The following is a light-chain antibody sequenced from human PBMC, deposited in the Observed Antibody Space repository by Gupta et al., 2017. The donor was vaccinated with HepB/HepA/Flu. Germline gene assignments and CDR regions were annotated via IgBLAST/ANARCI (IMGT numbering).Light chain of an antibody. CDR1: RSNIGTNT. CDR3: AAWDNSLNGL. Sequence: QSVLTQPPSVSGTPGQRDTISCSGSRSNIGTNTVNWYQQLPGTAPKLLIYSNNQRPSGVPDRFSGSKSGTSASLAISGLQSEDEADYYCAAWDNSLNGLFGGGTKLTVL. CDR2: SNN. J-gene: IGLJ3*02. V-gene: IGLV1-44*01.